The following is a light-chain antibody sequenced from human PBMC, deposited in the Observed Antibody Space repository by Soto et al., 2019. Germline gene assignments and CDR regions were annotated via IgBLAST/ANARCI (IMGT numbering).Light chain of an antibody. J-gene: IGKJ1*01. V-gene: IGKV1-17*01. CDR2: AAS. Sequence: DIQMTQSPSSLSASVGDRVSITCRASQDIRKDLGWYQQKPGKAPKRLIYAASSLPSGVPSRFSGSGSGTEFTLTISSLPPEDCATYYCLQHNSNPRTFGQGTKVDIK. CDR3: LQHNSNPRT. CDR1: QDIRKD.